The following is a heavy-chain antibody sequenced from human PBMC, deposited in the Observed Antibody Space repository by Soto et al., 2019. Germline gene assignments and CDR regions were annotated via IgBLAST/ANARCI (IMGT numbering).Heavy chain of an antibody. CDR3: ARDLWGYCGVGCYPLDV. CDR2: MYNTGST. J-gene: IGHJ6*02. V-gene: IGHV4-59*12. CDR1: GGSISTYY. D-gene: IGHD2-21*02. Sequence: PSETLSLTCTVSGGSISTYYWSWIRQPPGKGLEWIGYMYNTGSTIYNPSLKSRVTISVDTSKNQFTLKLNSVTAADTAVYYCARDLWGYCGVGCYPLDVWGQGTTVTVS.